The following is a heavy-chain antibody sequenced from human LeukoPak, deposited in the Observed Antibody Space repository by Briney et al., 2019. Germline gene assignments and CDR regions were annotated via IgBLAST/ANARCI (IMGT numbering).Heavy chain of an antibody. D-gene: IGHD5-18*01. CDR3: ARADTWTYYFDY. J-gene: IGHJ4*02. Sequence: GGSLRLSCAASGFTFDDYAMHWVRQAPGKGLEWVSFISSSSSYIYYADSVKGRFTISRDNAKNSLYLQMNSLRAEDTAVYYCARADTWTYYFDYWGQGTLVTVSS. V-gene: IGHV3-21*01. CDR2: ISSSSSYI. CDR1: GFTFDDYA.